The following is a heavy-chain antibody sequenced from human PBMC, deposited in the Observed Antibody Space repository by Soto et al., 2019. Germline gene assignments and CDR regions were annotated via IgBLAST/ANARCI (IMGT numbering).Heavy chain of an antibody. CDR1: DDSINTDYW. J-gene: IGHJ4*02. V-gene: IGHV4-4*02. CDR3: ARGFDYRWVY. CDR2: IHHTVGT. Sequence: SETLSLTCAVSDDSINTDYWWSWVRQPPGKGLEWIGEIHHTVGTNYIQSLKSRITMSLDKSNNQLSLKLSSVTAADTAVYYCARGFDYRWVYXGQGTLVTVS. D-gene: IGHD3-16*01.